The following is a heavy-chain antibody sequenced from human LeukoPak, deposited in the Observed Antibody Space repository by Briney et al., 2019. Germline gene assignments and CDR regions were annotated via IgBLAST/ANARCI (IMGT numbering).Heavy chain of an antibody. D-gene: IGHD5-18*01. CDR1: GFTFSSYW. J-gene: IGHJ3*02. Sequence: PGGSLRLSCAASGFTFSSYWMSWVRQAPGKGLEWVANIKQDGSEKYYVDSVKGRFTISRDKAKNSLYLQMNSLRAEDTAVYYCAREANTAMVGDAFDIWGQGTMVTVSS. CDR3: AREANTAMVGDAFDI. CDR2: IKQDGSEK. V-gene: IGHV3-7*01.